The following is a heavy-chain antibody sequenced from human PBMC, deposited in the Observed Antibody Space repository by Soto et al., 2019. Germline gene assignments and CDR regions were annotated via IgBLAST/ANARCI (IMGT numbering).Heavy chain of an antibody. Sequence: GGSLRLSCAASGFTFSSYAMSWVHQAPGKGLEWVSAISGSGGSTYYADSVKGRVTISRDNSKNTLYLQMNSLRAEDTAVYYCAKEQHCSSTSCYASGVDYWGQGTLVTVSS. D-gene: IGHD2-2*01. J-gene: IGHJ4*02. CDR1: GFTFSSYA. CDR3: AKEQHCSSTSCYASGVDY. V-gene: IGHV3-23*01. CDR2: ISGSGGST.